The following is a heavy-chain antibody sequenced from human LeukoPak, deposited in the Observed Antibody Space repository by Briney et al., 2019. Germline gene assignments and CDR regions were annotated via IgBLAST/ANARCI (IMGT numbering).Heavy chain of an antibody. D-gene: IGHD3-10*01. CDR1: GGSISSGGYY. V-gene: IGHV4-31*03. J-gene: IGHJ5*02. CDR3: ARGGSWFGELAGWFDP. CDR2: IYYSGST. Sequence: SQTLSLTCTVSGGSISSGGYYWSWIRQHPGKGLEWIGYIYYSGSTNYNPSLKSRVTISVDTSKNQFSLKLSSVTAADTAVYYCARGGSWFGELAGWFDPWGQGTLVTVSS.